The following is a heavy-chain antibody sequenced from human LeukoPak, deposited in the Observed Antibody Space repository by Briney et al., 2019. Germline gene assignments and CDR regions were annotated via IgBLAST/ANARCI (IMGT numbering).Heavy chain of an antibody. CDR1: GGSISSSSYY. CDR2: IYYSGST. D-gene: IGHD4/OR15-4a*01. J-gene: IGHJ3*02. V-gene: IGHV4-39*07. CDR3: AGANDSGYSAFDI. Sequence: SETLSLTCTVSGGSISSSSYYWGWIRQPPGKGLEWIGSIYYSGSTYYNPSLKSRVTISVDTSKNQFSLKLSSVTAADTAVYYCAGANDSGYSAFDIWGQGTMVTVSS.